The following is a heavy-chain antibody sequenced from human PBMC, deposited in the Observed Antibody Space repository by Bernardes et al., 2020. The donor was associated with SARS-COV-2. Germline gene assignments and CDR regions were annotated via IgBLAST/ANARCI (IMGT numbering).Heavy chain of an antibody. CDR2: IWWDETNK. D-gene: IGHD2-2*01. Sequence: GGSLRLSCATSGFTFHTYGMHWVRQAPGKGLEWVAIIWWDETNKYYAESVKGRFSISRDNSKNTLFLQMNSLRAEDTAVYYCARDWGGPLYSRLQLLPAAVRRYKFYGLDVWGRGTTVTVFS. CDR1: GFTFHTYG. V-gene: IGHV3-33*01. J-gene: IGHJ6*02. CDR3: ARDWGGPLYSRLQLLPAAVRRYKFYGLDV.